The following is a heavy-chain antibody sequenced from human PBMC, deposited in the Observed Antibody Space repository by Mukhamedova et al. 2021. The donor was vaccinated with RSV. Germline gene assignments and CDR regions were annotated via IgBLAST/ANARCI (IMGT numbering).Heavy chain of an antibody. V-gene: IGHV4-39*07. CDR3: ARTGSGSDTAFDI. Sequence: GLEWIGNIYFSGHTYFNPSLKSRGTISIDTSESRFSLKLSSVTAADTAVYYCARTGSGSDTAFDIWGQGTMDTVSS. J-gene: IGHJ3*02. D-gene: IGHD1-26*01. CDR2: IYFSGHT.